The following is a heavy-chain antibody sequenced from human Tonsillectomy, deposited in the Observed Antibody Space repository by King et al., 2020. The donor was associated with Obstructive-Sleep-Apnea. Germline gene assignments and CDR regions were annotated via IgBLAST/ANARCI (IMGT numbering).Heavy chain of an antibody. D-gene: IGHD3-9*01. CDR3: ARVRYFDWLFTEPPYFDY. CDR2: ISSSSSYT. J-gene: IGHJ4*02. V-gene: IGHV3-11*06. Sequence: VQLVESGGGLVKPGGSLRLSCAASGFTFSDYYMSWIRQAPGKGLEWVSYISSSSSYTNYADSVKGRFTISRDNAKNSLYLQMNSLRAEDTAVYYCARVRYFDWLFTEPPYFDYWGQGTLVTVSS. CDR1: GFTFSDYY.